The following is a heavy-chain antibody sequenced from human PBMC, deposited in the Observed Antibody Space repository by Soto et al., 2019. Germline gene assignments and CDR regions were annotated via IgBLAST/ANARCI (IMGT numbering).Heavy chain of an antibody. CDR1: GFTFSNAW. V-gene: IGHV3-15*01. J-gene: IGHJ6*03. CDR2: IKSKTDGGTT. CDR3: TTELWFGELSPLMNYYYYMDV. D-gene: IGHD3-10*01. Sequence: GGSLRLSCAASGFTFSNAWMSWVRQAPGKGLEWVGRIKSKTDGGTTDYAAPVKGRFTISRDDSKDTLYLQMNSQKTEDTAVYYCTTELWFGELSPLMNYYYYMDVWGKGTTVTVSS.